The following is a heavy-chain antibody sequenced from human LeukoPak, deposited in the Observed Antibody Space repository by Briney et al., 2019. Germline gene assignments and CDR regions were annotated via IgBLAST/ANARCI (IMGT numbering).Heavy chain of an antibody. J-gene: IGHJ3*02. CDR2: ISISSNYK. D-gene: IGHD3-3*01. V-gene: IGHV3-21*01. Sequence: PGGSLRLSCAASGFTFSTYSMTWVRQAPGKGLEWVSSISISSNYKYYPDSLKGRFTISRDNAKNSLYLQMNSLRAEDTAVYYCARGSRLGVVERDALDIWGQGTMVTVSS. CDR3: ARGSRLGVVERDALDI. CDR1: GFTFSTYS.